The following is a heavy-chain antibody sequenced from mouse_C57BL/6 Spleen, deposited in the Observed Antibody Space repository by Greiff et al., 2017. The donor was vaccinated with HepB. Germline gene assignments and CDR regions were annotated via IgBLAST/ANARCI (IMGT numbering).Heavy chain of an antibody. CDR2: IRNKANGYTT. V-gene: IGHV7-3*01. Sequence: EVKLVESGGGLVQPGGSLSLSCAASGFTFTAYYMSWVRQPPGKALEWLGFIRNKANGYTTEYSASVKGRFTISRDNSQSILYLQMNALRAEDSATYYCARLTGSYYFDYWGQGTTLTVSS. J-gene: IGHJ2*01. CDR1: GFTFTAYY. CDR3: ARLTGSYYFDY. D-gene: IGHD4-1*01.